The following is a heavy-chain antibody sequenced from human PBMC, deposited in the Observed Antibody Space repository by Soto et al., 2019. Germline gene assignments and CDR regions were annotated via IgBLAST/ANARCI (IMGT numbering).Heavy chain of an antibody. J-gene: IGHJ4*02. CDR2: VYHTGRT. CDR3: ARDFAYFDS. V-gene: IGHV4-61*01. CDR1: GGSLKSGSYS. Sequence: PSETLSLTCTVSGGSLKSGSYSQSWIRQPPGKGLEWLGYVYHTGRTSYNPSLKSRVSISMDTSKNQFSLNLDSVTAADSAVYFCARDFAYFDSWGQGTLVTVSS. D-gene: IGHD3-3*01.